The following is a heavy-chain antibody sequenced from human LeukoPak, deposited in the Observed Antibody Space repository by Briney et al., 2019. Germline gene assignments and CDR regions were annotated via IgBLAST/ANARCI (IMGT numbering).Heavy chain of an antibody. V-gene: IGHV4-39*01. CDR2: IYYSGST. CDR1: GGSISSSSYY. Sequence: SETLSLTCTVSGGSISSSSYYWGWIRQPPGKGLEWIGSIYYSGSTYYNPSLKSRVTISVDTSKNQFSLKLSSVTAADTAVYYCAKTLAAARVPWFDPWGQGTLVTVSS. J-gene: IGHJ5*02. CDR3: AKTLAAARVPWFDP. D-gene: IGHD6-13*01.